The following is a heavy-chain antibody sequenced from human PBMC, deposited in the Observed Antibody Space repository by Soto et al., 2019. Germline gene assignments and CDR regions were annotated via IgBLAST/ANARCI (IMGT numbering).Heavy chain of an antibody. J-gene: IGHJ6*02. V-gene: IGHV3-30*18. D-gene: IGHD6-25*01. CDR1: GFTFSTYG. CDR2: ISYDGSNK. Sequence: QVQLVESGGGVVQPGRSLRLSCAASGFTFSTYGMHWVRQAPGKGLEWVAVISYDGSNKYYADSVKGRVTISRDNSKNTLDLQMNSLRPEDTAVYYCAKDLLRPGRAYGMDVWGQGTTVTVSS. CDR3: AKDLLRPGRAYGMDV.